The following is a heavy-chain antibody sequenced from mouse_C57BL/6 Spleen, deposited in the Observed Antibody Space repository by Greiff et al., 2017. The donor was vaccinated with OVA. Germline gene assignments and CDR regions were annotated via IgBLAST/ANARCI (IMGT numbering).Heavy chain of an antibody. CDR1: GYSFTGYY. D-gene: IGHD2-2*01. J-gene: IGHJ2*01. Sequence: EVHLVESGPELVKPGASVKISCKASGYSFTGYYMNWVKQSPEKSLEWIGAINPSTGGTTYNQKFKAKATLTVDKSSSTAYMQLKSLTSEDSAVDYCARSGGYDPYYFDYWGQGTTLTVSS. CDR3: ARSGGYDPYYFDY. CDR2: INPSTGGT. V-gene: IGHV1-42*01.